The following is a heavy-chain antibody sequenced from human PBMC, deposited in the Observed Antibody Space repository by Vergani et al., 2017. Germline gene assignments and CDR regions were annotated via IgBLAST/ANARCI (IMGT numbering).Heavy chain of an antibody. CDR2: IHHSGST. D-gene: IGHD6-19*01. CDR1: DYSISTGHY. Sequence: QVQLQESGPGLVKPSETLSLTCDVSDYSISTGHYWAWIRQPPGKGLEWIGYIHHSGSTFYNPSLKRRVTVSVATSKNQFSLKLRSVTAADTAFYYCARLGSVAGTQEFYFDYWGQGTLVTVSS. CDR3: ARLGSVAGTQEFYFDY. V-gene: IGHV4-38-2*01. J-gene: IGHJ4*02.